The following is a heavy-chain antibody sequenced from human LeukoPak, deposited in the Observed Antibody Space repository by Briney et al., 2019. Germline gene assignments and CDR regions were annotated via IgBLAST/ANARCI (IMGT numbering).Heavy chain of an antibody. CDR2: ITWNSGTI. V-gene: IGHV3-9*01. Sequence: PGGSLILSCAASGFTFDDYAMHWVRQAPGKGLEWVSGITWNSGTIVYADSVKGRFTISRDNAKNSLYLQMNSLRAEDTALYYCAKGVRITMVRGAFDIWGQGTMVTVSS. J-gene: IGHJ3*02. CDR1: GFTFDDYA. D-gene: IGHD3-10*01. CDR3: AKGVRITMVRGAFDI.